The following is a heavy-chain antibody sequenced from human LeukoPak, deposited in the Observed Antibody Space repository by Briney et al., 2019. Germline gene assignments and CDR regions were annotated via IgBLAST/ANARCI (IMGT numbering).Heavy chain of an antibody. J-gene: IGHJ6*02. V-gene: IGHV1-18*01. D-gene: IGHD4-17*01. Sequence: ASVKVSCKASGYTFTSYGISWVRQAPGQGLEWMGWISAYNGNTNYAQKLQGRVPMTTDTSTSTAYMELRSLRSDDTAVYYCARGYLATVTPEGMDVWGQGTTVTVSS. CDR2: ISAYNGNT. CDR3: ARGYLATVTPEGMDV. CDR1: GYTFTSYG.